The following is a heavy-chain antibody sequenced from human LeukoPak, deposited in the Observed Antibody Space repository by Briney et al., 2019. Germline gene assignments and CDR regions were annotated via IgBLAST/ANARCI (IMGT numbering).Heavy chain of an antibody. Sequence: SVKVSCKASGGTFSTYAINWVRQAPGQGLEWMGGIIPIFGATTYAQRFQDRVTIIADESTSTAYMELSSLRSEDTAMYYCARDTVAVAGTFDYWGHGTLVTVSS. J-gene: IGHJ5*01. CDR1: GGTFSTYA. D-gene: IGHD6-19*01. CDR3: ARDTVAVAGTFDY. V-gene: IGHV1-69*01. CDR2: IIPIFGAT.